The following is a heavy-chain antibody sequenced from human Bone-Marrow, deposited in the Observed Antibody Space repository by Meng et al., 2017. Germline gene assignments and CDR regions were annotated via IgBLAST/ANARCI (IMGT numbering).Heavy chain of an antibody. CDR1: GGSISSYY. V-gene: IGHV4-59*01. Sequence: SETLSLTCTVSGGSISSYYWSWIRQPPGKGLEWIGYIYYSGSTNYNPSLKSRVTISVDTSKNQFSLKLSSVTAADTALYYCARELTTMHWFGPWGQGTLVTVSS. D-gene: IGHD4-11*01. CDR3: ARELTTMHWFGP. J-gene: IGHJ5*02. CDR2: IYYSGST.